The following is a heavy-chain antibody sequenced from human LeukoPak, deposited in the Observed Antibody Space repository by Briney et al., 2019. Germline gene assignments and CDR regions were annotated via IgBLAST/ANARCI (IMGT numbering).Heavy chain of an antibody. CDR1: GFTFSSYS. CDR2: ISSSSSYI. V-gene: IGHV3-21*01. J-gene: IGHJ5*02. CDR3: ARDATAAGGSNWFDP. D-gene: IGHD3-16*01. Sequence: GGSLRLSCAPSGFTFSSYSLNWVRQAPGNGLKWVSSISSSSSYIYYADSVKGRFTISRDNAKNSLYLQMNSLRAEDTAVYYCARDATAAGGSNWFDPWGQGTLVTVSS.